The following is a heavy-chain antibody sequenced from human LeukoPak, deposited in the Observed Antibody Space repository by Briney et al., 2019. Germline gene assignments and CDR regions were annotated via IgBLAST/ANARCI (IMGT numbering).Heavy chain of an antibody. CDR2: ISSSGGRT. CDR1: EFTFSVYA. V-gene: IGHV3-23*01. Sequence: GGSLRLSCTASEFTFSVYAISWVRPAPGKGLEWVSAISSSGGRTYYGDSVKGRFTISRDNSKKTRYLQMNSLRAGDTAVYYCAKGLHLAAADYWGQGTLVTVSS. CDR3: AKGLHLAAADY. J-gene: IGHJ4*02. D-gene: IGHD6-13*01.